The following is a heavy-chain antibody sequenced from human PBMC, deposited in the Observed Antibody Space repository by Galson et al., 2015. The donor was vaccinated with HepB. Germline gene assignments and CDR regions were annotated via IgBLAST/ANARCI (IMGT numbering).Heavy chain of an antibody. CDR2: IPYDGSYK. J-gene: IGHJ4*02. CDR1: GFTFSSYA. Sequence: SLRLSCAASGFTFSSYAMHWVRQAPGKGLQWVAIIPYDGSYKYYTDSVRGRFTISRDNSKSTLYLQMNSLRTEDTAVYYCAREPRTRRYYYDSSTYGPVDYWGQGSLVTVSS. V-gene: IGHV3-30-3*01. D-gene: IGHD3-22*01. CDR3: AREPRTRRYYYDSSTYGPVDY.